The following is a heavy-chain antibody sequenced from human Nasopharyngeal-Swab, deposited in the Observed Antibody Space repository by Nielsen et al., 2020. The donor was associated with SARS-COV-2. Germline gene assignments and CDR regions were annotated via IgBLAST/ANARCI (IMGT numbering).Heavy chain of an antibody. J-gene: IGHJ6*02. V-gene: IGHV3-48*03. CDR1: GFTFSSYE. D-gene: IGHD4-17*01. CDR2: ISSSGRTI. CDR3: ARDYGDYERMQYYYYYGMDV. Sequence: GGSLRLSCAASGFTFSSYEMNWVRKAPGKGLEWVSYISSSGRTIYYADSVKGRFTISRDNAKNSLYLQMNSLRAEDTAVYYCARDYGDYERMQYYYYYGMDVWGQGTTVTVSS.